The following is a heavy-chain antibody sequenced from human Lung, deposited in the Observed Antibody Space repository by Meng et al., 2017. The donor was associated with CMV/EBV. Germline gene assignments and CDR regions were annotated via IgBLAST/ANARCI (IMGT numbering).Heavy chain of an antibody. V-gene: IGHV5-51*01. CDR3: ARLGVTRAVGYYYYARDV. CDR1: GYRFTSYW. Sequence: KVSCKGSGYRFTSYWIGWVRQMPGKGLDWMGIIYPDDSDTRYSPSFQGQVTISADKSISTAYLQWRSLKASDTAIYYCARLGVTRAVGYYYYARDVWGQGTTVTVSS. CDR2: IYPDDSDT. D-gene: IGHD4-23*01. J-gene: IGHJ6*02.